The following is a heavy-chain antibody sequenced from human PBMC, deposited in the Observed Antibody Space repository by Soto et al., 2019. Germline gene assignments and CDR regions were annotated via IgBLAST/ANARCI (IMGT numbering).Heavy chain of an antibody. CDR1: GFTFSSYA. J-gene: IGHJ6*03. CDR2: ISGSGGST. D-gene: IGHD3-3*01. Sequence: GGSLRLSCAASGFTFSSYAMSWVRQAPGKGLEWVSAISGSGGSTYYADSVKGRFTISRDNSKNTLYLQMNSLRAEDTAVYYCAKGAYYDFWSGYWTGEYYYYYYXDVWGKGTTVTVSS. CDR3: AKGAYYDFWSGYWTGEYYYYYYXDV. V-gene: IGHV3-23*01.